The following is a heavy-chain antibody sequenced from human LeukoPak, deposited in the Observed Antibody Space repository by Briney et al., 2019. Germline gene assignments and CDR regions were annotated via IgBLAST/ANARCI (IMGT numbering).Heavy chain of an antibody. J-gene: IGHJ6*02. CDR3: ARVHLERYYYYYGMDV. CDR2: IIPNSGGT. Sequence: AASVKVSCNASGYTFTSYYMLCVRQPPGQRLEWMGWIIPNSGGTNYAQKFQGRATMTRDTSISTAYMELSRLRSDDTAVYYCARVHLERYYYYYGMDVWGQGTTVTVSS. V-gene: IGHV1-2*02. D-gene: IGHD1-1*01. CDR1: GYTFTSYY.